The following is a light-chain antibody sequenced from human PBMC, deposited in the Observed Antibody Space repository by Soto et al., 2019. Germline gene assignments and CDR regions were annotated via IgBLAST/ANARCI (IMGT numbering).Light chain of an antibody. J-gene: IGLJ2*01. Sequence: SSELTQPPSVSVSPGQTASITCSGDKLGDKYACWYQQKPGQSPVLVIYQDSKRPSGIPERFSGSNSGNTATLTISGTQAMDEADYYCQAWDSSNVVFGGGTKLNVL. CDR3: QAWDSSNVV. CDR1: KLGDKY. V-gene: IGLV3-1*01. CDR2: QDS.